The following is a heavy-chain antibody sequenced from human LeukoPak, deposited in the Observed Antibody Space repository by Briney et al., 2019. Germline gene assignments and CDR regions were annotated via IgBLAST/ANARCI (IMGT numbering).Heavy chain of an antibody. D-gene: IGHD3-10*01. J-gene: IGHJ4*02. CDR2: IRYDGGNA. Sequence: PGGSLRLSCAASGFTFSNNAMHWVRQAPGKGLVWVAYIRYDGGNAYYVDSVKGRSTISRDNSKDTLYLQMNGLRPEDTAVYFCAKGDYYGSGLDYWGQGAPVTVSS. CDR3: AKGDYYGSGLDY. V-gene: IGHV3-30*02. CDR1: GFTFSNNA.